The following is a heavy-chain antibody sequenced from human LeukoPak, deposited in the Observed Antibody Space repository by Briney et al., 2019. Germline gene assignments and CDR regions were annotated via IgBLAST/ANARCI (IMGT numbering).Heavy chain of an antibody. V-gene: IGHV4-38-2*02. CDR1: GYSITTGYY. J-gene: IGHJ5*02. D-gene: IGHD3-16*01. CDR3: ARDGVFQDWFDP. Sequence: SETLSLTCTVFGYSITTGYYWGWIRRPPGKGLEWIGSIYHSGSTYYNPSLKSRVTISVDTSKNQFSLKLSSVTAPDTAVYYCARDGVFQDWFDPWAREPWSPSPQ. CDR2: IYHSGST.